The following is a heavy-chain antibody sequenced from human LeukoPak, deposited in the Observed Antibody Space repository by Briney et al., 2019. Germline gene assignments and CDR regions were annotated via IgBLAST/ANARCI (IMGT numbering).Heavy chain of an antibody. CDR2: IKQDGSDK. V-gene: IGHV3-7*01. CDR1: GFTFTTHW. J-gene: IGHJ3*02. D-gene: IGHD1-26*01. CDR3: ARLSDTEGSSTSYRASDI. Sequence: RGSLRLSCAASGFTFTTHWMSWVRQAPGKRLEWVANIKQDGSDKYYVQSVKGRFTISRDNAKNSLYLQMNSLRVEDTAVYYCARLSDTEGSSTSYRASDIWGQGTMVTVSS.